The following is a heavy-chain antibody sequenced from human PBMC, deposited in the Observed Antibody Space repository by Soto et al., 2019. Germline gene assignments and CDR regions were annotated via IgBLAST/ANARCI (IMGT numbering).Heavy chain of an antibody. Sequence: QVQLVQSGAEVKKPGSSVKVSCKASGGTFSSYAISWVRQAPGQGLEWMGGIIPIFGTANYAQKFQGRVTIXEDQSXXTAYMELSSLRSEDTAVYYCARDGTTVTAYNWFDPWGQGTLVTVSS. CDR3: ARDGTTVTAYNWFDP. D-gene: IGHD4-4*01. J-gene: IGHJ5*02. V-gene: IGHV1-69*12. CDR2: IIPIFGTA. CDR1: GGTFSSYA.